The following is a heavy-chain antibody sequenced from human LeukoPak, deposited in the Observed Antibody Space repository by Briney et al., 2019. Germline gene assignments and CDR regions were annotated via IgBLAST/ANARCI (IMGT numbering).Heavy chain of an antibody. D-gene: IGHD3-22*01. V-gene: IGHV1-8*01. J-gene: IGHJ4*02. Sequence: ASVKVSCKASGYTFTSYDINWVRQATGQGLEWMGWMNPNSGNTGYAQKFQGRVTMTRDTSTSTVYMELSSLRSEDTAVYYCARGRTYYYDSSGYYYYFDYWGQGALVTISS. CDR3: ARGRTYYYDSSGYYYYFDY. CDR2: MNPNSGNT. CDR1: GYTFTSYD.